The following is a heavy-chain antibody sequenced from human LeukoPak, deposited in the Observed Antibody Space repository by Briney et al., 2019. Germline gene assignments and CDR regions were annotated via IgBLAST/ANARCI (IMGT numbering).Heavy chain of an antibody. CDR1: GGSFSGYY. Sequence: SETLSLTCAVYGGSFSGYYWSWIRQPPGKGLEWIGEINHSGSTNYNPSLKSRVTISVDTSKNQFSLKLSSVTAADTAVYYCARGPWRAATTDAFDIWGQETMVTVSS. CDR2: INHSGST. V-gene: IGHV4-34*01. CDR3: ARGPWRAATTDAFDI. J-gene: IGHJ3*02. D-gene: IGHD2-15*01.